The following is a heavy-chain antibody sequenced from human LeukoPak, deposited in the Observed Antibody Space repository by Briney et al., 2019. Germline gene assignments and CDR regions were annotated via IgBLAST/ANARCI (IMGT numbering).Heavy chain of an antibody. V-gene: IGHV3-23*01. Sequence: GGSLRLSCAASGFTFSSYAMSWVRQAPGKGLEWVSAISGSGGSTYYADSVKGRFTISRDNSKNTLYLQMNSLRDEDTAVYFCAKGHRDIVVVPAARPLYFDYWGQGTLVTVSS. D-gene: IGHD2-2*01. CDR1: GFTFSSYA. J-gene: IGHJ4*02. CDR2: ISGSGGST. CDR3: AKGHRDIVVVPAARPLYFDY.